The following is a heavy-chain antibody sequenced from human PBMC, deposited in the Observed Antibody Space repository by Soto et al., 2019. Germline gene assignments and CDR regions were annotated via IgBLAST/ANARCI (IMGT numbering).Heavy chain of an antibody. Sequence: QVQLQESGPGLVKPSQTLSLTCTVSGRSISSVDHYWSWIRQHPGKGLEWIGYIYYSGGTYYNSSLKSRVTISVDTSKNQFSLKVSSVTAADTALYYCASSYYDSSPYYYYGMDVWGRGTTVTVSS. CDR1: GRSISSVDHY. J-gene: IGHJ6*02. D-gene: IGHD3-22*01. CDR2: IYYSGGT. V-gene: IGHV4-31*03. CDR3: ASSYYDSSPYYYYGMDV.